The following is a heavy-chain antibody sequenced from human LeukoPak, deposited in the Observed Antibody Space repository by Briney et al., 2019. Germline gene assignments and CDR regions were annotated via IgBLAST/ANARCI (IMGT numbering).Heavy chain of an antibody. V-gene: IGHV3-23*01. CDR2: ISGSGDIT. CDR3: ATKPTYGGYTDY. CDR1: GFTVSSNY. Sequence: GGSLRLSCAASGFTVSSNYMNWVRQPPGKGLGWVSTISGSGDITYYADSVKGRFTISRDNYKNTLFLQLNSLRAEDTAVYYCATKPTYGGYTDYWGQGTLVTVSS. J-gene: IGHJ4*02. D-gene: IGHD4-17*01.